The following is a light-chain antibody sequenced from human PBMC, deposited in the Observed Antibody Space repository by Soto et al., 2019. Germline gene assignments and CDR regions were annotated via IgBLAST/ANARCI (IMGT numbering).Light chain of an antibody. CDR1: QSISSY. J-gene: IGKJ2*01. Sequence: DIQMTQSPSSLSASVGDRVTITCRASQSISSYVNWYQQKPGIAPKLLIYDASSFQSGVSSRFSGSGSGTDFTLTISSLQPEDFATYYCQLTYSPPYTFGQWTKLEIK. CDR2: DAS. CDR3: QLTYSPPYT. V-gene: IGKV1-39*01.